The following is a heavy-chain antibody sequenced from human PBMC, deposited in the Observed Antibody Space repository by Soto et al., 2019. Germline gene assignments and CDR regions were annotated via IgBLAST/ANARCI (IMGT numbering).Heavy chain of an antibody. CDR3: AKSRLGYYYYYYMDV. D-gene: IGHD3-9*01. Sequence: GGSLRLSCAASGFTFSSYGMHWVRQAPGKGLEWVAVISYDGSNKYYADSVKGRFTISRDNSKNTLYLQMNSLRAEDTAVYYCAKSRLGYYYYYYMDVWGKGTTVTVSS. J-gene: IGHJ6*03. CDR1: GFTFSSYG. V-gene: IGHV3-30*18. CDR2: ISYDGSNK.